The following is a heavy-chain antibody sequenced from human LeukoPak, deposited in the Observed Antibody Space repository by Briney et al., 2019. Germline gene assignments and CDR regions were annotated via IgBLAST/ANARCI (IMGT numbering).Heavy chain of an antibody. V-gene: IGHV3-7*01. D-gene: IGHD2-21*02. CDR1: GFTFSSYW. CDR3: ARDIWAYCGGDCYYAY. J-gene: IGHJ4*02. CDR2: IKQDGSEK. Sequence: GGSLRLSCAASGFTFSSYWMSWVRQAPGKGLEWVANIKQDGSEKYYVDSVKGRFTISRDNAKNSLYLQMNSLRAEDTAVYYCARDIWAYCGGDCYYAYWGQGTLVTVSS.